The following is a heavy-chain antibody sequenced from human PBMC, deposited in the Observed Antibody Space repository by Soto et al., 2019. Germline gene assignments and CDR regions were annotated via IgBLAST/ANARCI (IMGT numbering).Heavy chain of an antibody. CDR2: IYQTGST. V-gene: IGHV4-4*02. Sequence: QVELQEAGPGLVKPSGTLSLTCAVSGGSISTINWWTWVRQPPGKGLDWIGEIYQTGSTSYNPSLESRVTISIDQSKNQFSLKLRSVTAADTAVYYCARVSSSSAFGMDVWGQGTTVTVSS. J-gene: IGHJ6*02. CDR3: ARVSSSSAFGMDV. D-gene: IGHD6-6*01. CDR1: GGSISTINW.